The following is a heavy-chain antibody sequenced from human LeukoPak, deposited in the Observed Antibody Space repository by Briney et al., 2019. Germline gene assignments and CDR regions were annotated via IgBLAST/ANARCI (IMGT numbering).Heavy chain of an antibody. CDR1: GFTFGDYA. V-gene: IGHV4-59*01. Sequence: GSLRLSCTASGFTFGDYALSWVRQAPGKGLEWIGYIYYSGSTNYNPSLKSRVTISVDTSKNQFSLKLSSVTAADTAVYYCARSPRGWGTYFDYWGQGTLVTVSS. J-gene: IGHJ4*02. D-gene: IGHD7-27*01. CDR3: ARSPRGWGTYFDY. CDR2: IYYSGST.